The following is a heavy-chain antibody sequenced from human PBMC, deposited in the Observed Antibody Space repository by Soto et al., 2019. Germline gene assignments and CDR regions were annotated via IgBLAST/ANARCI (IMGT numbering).Heavy chain of an antibody. V-gene: IGHV1-18*01. J-gene: IGHJ4*02. Sequence: QVNLVQSGAEVKKPGASVKVSCKGSGYAFTTYGITWVRQAPGQGLEWMGWISAHSGNTNYAQKRQGRVTVTRDTSTSTAYMELRSLTSDDTSVYYCARGMYGDYWGQGDLVTLSP. CDR3: ARGMYGDY. D-gene: IGHD2-8*01. CDR2: ISAHSGNT. CDR1: GYAFTTYG.